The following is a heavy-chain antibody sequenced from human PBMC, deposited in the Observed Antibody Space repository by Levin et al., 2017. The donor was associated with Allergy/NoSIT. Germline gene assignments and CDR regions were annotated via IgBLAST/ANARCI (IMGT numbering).Heavy chain of an antibody. V-gene: IGHV3-66*02. CDR1: GFTVSSNY. CDR2: IYSGGST. CDR3: ARVTLDAFDI. J-gene: IGHJ3*02. Sequence: AGGSLRLSCAASGFTVSSNYMSWVRQAPGKGLEWVSVIYSGGSTYYADSVKGRFTISRDNSKNTLYLQMNSLRAEDTAVYYCARVTLDAFDIWGQGTMVTVSS.